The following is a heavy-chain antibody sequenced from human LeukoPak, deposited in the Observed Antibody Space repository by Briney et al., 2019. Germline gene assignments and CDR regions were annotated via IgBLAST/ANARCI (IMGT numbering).Heavy chain of an antibody. V-gene: IGHV3-53*01. J-gene: IGHJ3*02. D-gene: IGHD2-21*01. CDR2: LYSGGDT. CDR1: GFTVSSNY. Sequence: GGSLRLSRAASGFTVSSNYMTWVRQAPGKGLEWVSVLYSGGDTYYADSVKGRFTISRDNSKNTLYLQLNTLRAEDTAVYYCARYIPSCGGNCNDGFDIWGQGTMVTVSS. CDR3: ARYIPSCGGNCNDGFDI.